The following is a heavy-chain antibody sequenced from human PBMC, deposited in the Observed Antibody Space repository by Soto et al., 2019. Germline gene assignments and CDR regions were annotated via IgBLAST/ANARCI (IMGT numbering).Heavy chain of an antibody. CDR3: AKDIKCEDFTYGYFYYGMDV. CDR1: GFTFSDCS. J-gene: IGHJ6*02. Sequence: QVQLVESGGGVVQPGRSLRLSCAASGFTFSDCSMHWVRQAPGKGLEWVASTSYNGNNKYYGDSVKGRFTISRDNSKNTLHLEMITLRPEDTAVYYCAKDIKCEDFTYGYFYYGMDVWGQGTTVTVSS. D-gene: IGHD3-10*01. V-gene: IGHV3-30*18. CDR2: TSYNGNNK.